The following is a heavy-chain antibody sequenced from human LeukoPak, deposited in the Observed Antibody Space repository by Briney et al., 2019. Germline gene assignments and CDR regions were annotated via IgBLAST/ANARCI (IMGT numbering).Heavy chain of an antibody. CDR1: GFTVSSNS. V-gene: IGHV3-20*04. D-gene: IGHD6-19*01. CDR3: ATDRSWAVAGPWGDDAFDI. Sequence: GGSLRLSCTVSGFTVSSNSMSWVRQAPGKGLEWVSGVNWNGGSTGYADSVKGRFTISRDNAKNSLYLQMNSLRAEDTALYYCATDRSWAVAGPWGDDAFDIWGQGTMVTVSS. CDR2: VNWNGGST. J-gene: IGHJ3*02.